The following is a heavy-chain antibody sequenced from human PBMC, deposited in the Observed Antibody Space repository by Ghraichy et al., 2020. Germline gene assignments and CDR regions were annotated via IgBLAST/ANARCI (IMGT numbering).Heavy chain of an antibody. Sequence: SETLSLTCTVSGGSISSYYWSWIRQPPGKGLEWIGYIYYSGSTNYNPSLKSRVTISVDTSKNQFSLKLSSVTAADTAVYYCASTPYSSGWYQSEYFQHWGQGTLVTVSS. D-gene: IGHD6-19*01. CDR1: GGSISSYY. V-gene: IGHV4-59*08. CDR2: IYYSGST. CDR3: ASTPYSSGWYQSEYFQH. J-gene: IGHJ1*01.